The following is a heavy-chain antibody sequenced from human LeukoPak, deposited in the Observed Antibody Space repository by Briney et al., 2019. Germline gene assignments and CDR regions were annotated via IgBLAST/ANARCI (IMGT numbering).Heavy chain of an antibody. CDR3: ARVGTLYSSSYYFDY. V-gene: IGHV3-53*01. CDR1: GFTVSSNY. D-gene: IGHD6-6*01. Sequence: GGSLRLSCAASGFTVSSNYMSWVRQAPGKGLEWVSVIYSGGSTYYADSVKGRSTISRDNSKNTLYLQMNSLRAEDTAVYYCARVGTLYSSSYYFDYWGQGTLVTVSS. CDR2: IYSGGST. J-gene: IGHJ4*02.